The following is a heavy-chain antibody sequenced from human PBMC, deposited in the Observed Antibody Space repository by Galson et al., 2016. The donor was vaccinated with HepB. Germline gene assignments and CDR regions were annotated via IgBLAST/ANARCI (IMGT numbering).Heavy chain of an antibody. V-gene: IGHV4-31*03. Sequence: TLSLTCSVSGGSISSDNYYWSWIRQHPGKGLEWIGYIYYTGTTYYNPSLKSRLIISVDTSKNHFALKLSSVTAADTAVYFCARAAPSYSRDFYYYMDVWGKGATVTVSS. J-gene: IGHJ6*03. CDR2: IYYTGTT. D-gene: IGHD2-21*01. CDR1: GGSISSDNYY. CDR3: ARAAPSYSRDFYYYMDV.